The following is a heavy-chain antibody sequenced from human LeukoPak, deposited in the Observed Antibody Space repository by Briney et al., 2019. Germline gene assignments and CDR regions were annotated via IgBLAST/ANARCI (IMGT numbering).Heavy chain of an antibody. D-gene: IGHD2-2*01. CDR2: ICATPNT. CDR3: ARAGDVVVVPPTAYLPPRYYMDV. CDR1: GLPISRVPYL. J-gene: IGHJ6*03. V-gene: IGHV4-61*02. Sequence: PSETLSLTYSVSGLPISRVPYLWSGIRQTAEKVLELIRRICATPNTKYNPSLKGRVTISLDTSKNQFSLMLTSVTAADAAVYYCARAGDVVVVPPTAYLPPRYYMDVWGKGTSVTVSS.